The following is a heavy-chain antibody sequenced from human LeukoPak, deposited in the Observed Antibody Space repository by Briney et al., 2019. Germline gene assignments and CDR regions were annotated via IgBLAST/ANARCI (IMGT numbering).Heavy chain of an antibody. CDR3: ARYVVYGSGKYYFDY. Sequence: PSETLSLTCTVSGGSVSSTTYYWSWIRQPPGKGLEWIASINYSGSTYYNPSLKSRVAISVDTSENQFSLKLSSVTAADTAVYYCARYVVYGSGKYYFDYWGQGTLVTVSS. J-gene: IGHJ4*02. CDR2: INYSGST. D-gene: IGHD3-10*01. V-gene: IGHV4-39*01. CDR1: GGSVSSTTYY.